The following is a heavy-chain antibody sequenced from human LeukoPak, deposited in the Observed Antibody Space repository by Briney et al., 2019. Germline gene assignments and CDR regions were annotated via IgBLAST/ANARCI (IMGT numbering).Heavy chain of an antibody. CDR2: IKQDGSER. CDR1: GFTSSTYW. D-gene: IGHD3-22*01. V-gene: IGHV3-7*01. J-gene: IGHJ2*01. CDR3: ARDRDSRWDFDL. Sequence: GGSLRLSCAASGFTSSTYWMSRVRQAPGKELEWVASIKQDGSERYYVDSVKGRFTLSRDNAKNSLYLQMNSLRADDTAVYYCARDRDSRWDFDLWGRSTLVTVSS.